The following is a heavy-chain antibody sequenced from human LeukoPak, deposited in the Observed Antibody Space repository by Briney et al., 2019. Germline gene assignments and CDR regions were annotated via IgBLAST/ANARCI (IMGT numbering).Heavy chain of an antibody. Sequence: SVKVSCKASGGTFSSYAISWVRQAPGQGLEWMGGIIPIFGTANYAQKFQGRVTITADESTSTAYMELSSLRSEDTAVYYCARECSGSIAAPSWFDPWGQGTLVTVSS. V-gene: IGHV1-69*13. D-gene: IGHD6-6*01. J-gene: IGHJ5*02. CDR3: ARECSGSIAAPSWFDP. CDR2: IIPIFGTA. CDR1: GGTFSSYA.